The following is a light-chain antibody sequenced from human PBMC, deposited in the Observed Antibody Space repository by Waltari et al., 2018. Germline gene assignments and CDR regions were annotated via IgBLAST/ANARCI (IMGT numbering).Light chain of an antibody. CDR2: DAS. CDR3: QQRSNWLWT. J-gene: IGKJ1*01. CDR1: QRVSTY. Sequence: EFVLTQSPATRSLSPGERATLSCRASQRVSTYLAWYQQKPGKAPRLLIYDASNRATGIPARFSGSGSGTDFTLTISSLEPEDFAVYYCQQRSNWLWTFGQGTKVEIK. V-gene: IGKV3-11*01.